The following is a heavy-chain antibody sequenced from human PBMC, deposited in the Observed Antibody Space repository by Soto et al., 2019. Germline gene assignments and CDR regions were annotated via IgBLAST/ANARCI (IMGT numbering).Heavy chain of an antibody. D-gene: IGHD5-18*01. CDR3: VHVDTAMVLPEEYYYYMDV. CDR1: GGSFSAYY. Sequence: SETLSLTCAVYGGSFSAYYWSWIRQPPGKGLEWIGEINHSGSTNYNPSLKSRVTISVDTSKNQFSLKLSSVTAADTAVYYCVHVDTAMVLPEEYYYYMDVWGKGTTVTVSS. V-gene: IGHV4-34*01. J-gene: IGHJ6*03. CDR2: INHSGST.